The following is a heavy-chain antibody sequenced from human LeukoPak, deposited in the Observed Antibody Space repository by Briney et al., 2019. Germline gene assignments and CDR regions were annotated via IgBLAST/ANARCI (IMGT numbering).Heavy chain of an antibody. CDR3: AKRAVAGAYFDY. CDR2: ISGSGGST. Sequence: GSLRLSCVASEFTFSSYAMSSVRQAPGTGLDWVSCISGSGGSTNYAHSVKGRFTISRDNSNSTLYLQMNSLRAEDTAVYYCAKRAVAGAYFDYWGQGTLVTVSS. CDR1: EFTFSSYA. V-gene: IGHV3-23*01. D-gene: IGHD6-19*01. J-gene: IGHJ4*02.